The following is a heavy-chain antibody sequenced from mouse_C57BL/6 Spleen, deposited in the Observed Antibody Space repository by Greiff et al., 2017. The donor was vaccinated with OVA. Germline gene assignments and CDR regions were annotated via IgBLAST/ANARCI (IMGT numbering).Heavy chain of an antibody. J-gene: IGHJ4*01. CDR1: GFSLTSYG. Sequence: VKLMESGPGLVQPSQSLSITCTVSGFSLTSYGVHWVRQSPGKGLEWLGVIWSGGSTDYNAAFISRLSISKDNSKSQVFFKMNSLQADDTAIYYCARKGDWDRYYAMDYWGQGTSVTVSS. CDR2: IWSGGST. V-gene: IGHV2-2*01. CDR3: ARKGDWDRYYAMDY. D-gene: IGHD4-1*01.